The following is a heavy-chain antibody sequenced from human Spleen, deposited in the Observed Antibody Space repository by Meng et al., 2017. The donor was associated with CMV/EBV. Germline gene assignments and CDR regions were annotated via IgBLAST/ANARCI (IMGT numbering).Heavy chain of an antibody. CDR3: AKMYYDILTGYQYYFDY. D-gene: IGHD3-9*01. V-gene: IGHV1-18*01. Sequence: YTFTSYGISWVRQAPGKGLEWIGWISDYNGNTNYAQKIQGRVTMTTDTSTSTDNMELRSLRSDDTAVYYCAKMYYDILTGYQYYFDYWGQGTLVTVSS. CDR1: YTFTSYG. CDR2: ISDYNGNT. J-gene: IGHJ4*02.